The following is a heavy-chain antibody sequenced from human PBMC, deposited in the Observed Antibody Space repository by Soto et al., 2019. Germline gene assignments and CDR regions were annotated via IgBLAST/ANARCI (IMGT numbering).Heavy chain of an antibody. CDR1: SISTYY. V-gene: IGHV4-59*01. CDR3: ARDAVGATHLDY. D-gene: IGHD1-26*01. Sequence: SETLFLTCTVDSISTYYWNWIRQPPGKGLEWIGYIYYMGRTNYNSSLKSRVTMSIDTSKNQFSLKLSSVTAADTAIYYCARDAVGATHLDYWGQGAPVT. CDR2: IYYMGRT. J-gene: IGHJ4*02.